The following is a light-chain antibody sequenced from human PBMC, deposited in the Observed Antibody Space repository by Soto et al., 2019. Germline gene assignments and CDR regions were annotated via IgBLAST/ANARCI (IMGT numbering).Light chain of an antibody. V-gene: IGLV2-14*01. CDR3: SSYTSINFLV. CDR2: DVS. J-gene: IGLJ2*01. CDR1: SSDVGGYNY. Sequence: QSALTQPASVSGSPGQSITISCTGTSSDVGGYNYVSWYQQHPGKAPKFMIYDVSNRPSGVSNRFCGSKSGNTASLTISRLQAEKKTDYCYSSYTSINFLVFGGGTKLTVL.